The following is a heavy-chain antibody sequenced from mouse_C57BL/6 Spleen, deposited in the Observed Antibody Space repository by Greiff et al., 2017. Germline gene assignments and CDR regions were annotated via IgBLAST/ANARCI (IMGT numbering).Heavy chain of an antibody. CDR1: GYTFTDYY. J-gene: IGHJ1*03. CDR3: ARANWGDWYFDV. Sequence: VQLQESGAELVRPGASVKLSCKASGYTFTDYYINWVKQRPGQGLEWIARIYPGSGNTYYNEKFKGKATLTAEKSSSTAYMQLSSLTSEDSAVYFCARANWGDWYFDVWGTGTTVTVSS. CDR2: IYPGSGNT. D-gene: IGHD4-1*01. V-gene: IGHV1-76*01.